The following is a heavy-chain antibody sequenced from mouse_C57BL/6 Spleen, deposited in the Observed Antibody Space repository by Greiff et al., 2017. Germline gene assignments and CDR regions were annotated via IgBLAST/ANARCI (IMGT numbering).Heavy chain of an antibody. CDR1: GYTFTDYY. CDR2: INPNNGGT. V-gene: IGHV1-26*01. D-gene: IGHD1-1*01. Sequence: VQLQQSGPELVKPGASVKISCKASGYTFTDYYMNWVKQSHGKSLEWIGDINPNNGGTSYNQKFKGKATLTVDKSASTAYMELRSLTSKDSAVYYCAGGSSLYYFDYWGQGTTLTVSS. J-gene: IGHJ2*01. CDR3: AGGSSLYYFDY.